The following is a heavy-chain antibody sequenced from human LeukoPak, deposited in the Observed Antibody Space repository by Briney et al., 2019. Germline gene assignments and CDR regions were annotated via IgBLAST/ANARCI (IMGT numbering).Heavy chain of an antibody. CDR1: GNTFTGDY. J-gene: IGHJ6*03. V-gene: IGHV1-2*02. CDR2: INPNTGGT. Sequence: ASVKVSCKASGNTFTGDYMHWVRQAPGQGLEWMGWINPNTGGTNYPQKFQGRVIMTRDSSITTAYMELTSLRSDDTAVYFCARGLRTMYYHYIDVWGTGTTVTVSS. D-gene: IGHD3-16*01. CDR3: ARGLRTMYYHYIDV.